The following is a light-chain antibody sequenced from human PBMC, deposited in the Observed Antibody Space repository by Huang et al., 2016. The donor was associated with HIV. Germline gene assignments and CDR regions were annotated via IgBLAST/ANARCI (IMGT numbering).Light chain of an antibody. CDR2: GAS. CDR1: QSIGGN. Sequence: EIVMTQSPATLSVSPGQRITLSCRASQSIGGNLAWYQRKPGQAPSRLIYGASTRATGIPARFSGSESATEFTLTISSLQPEDFAVYYCQQYNDWPTFGQGTKVEIK. V-gene: IGKV3-15*01. J-gene: IGKJ1*01. CDR3: QQYNDWPT.